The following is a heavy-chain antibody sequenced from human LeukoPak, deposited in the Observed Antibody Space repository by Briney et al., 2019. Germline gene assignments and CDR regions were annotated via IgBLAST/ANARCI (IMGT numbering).Heavy chain of an antibody. CDR1: GYTFTSYG. CDR2: INPNSGGT. J-gene: IGHJ5*02. V-gene: IGHV1-2*02. CDR3: ARGSPLEWLFPAFGWFDP. Sequence: ASVKVSCKASGYTFTSYGISWVRQAPGQGLEWMGWINPNSGGTNYAQKFQGRVTMTRDTSISTAYMELSRLRSDDTAVYYCARGSPLEWLFPAFGWFDPWGQGTLVTVSS. D-gene: IGHD3-3*01.